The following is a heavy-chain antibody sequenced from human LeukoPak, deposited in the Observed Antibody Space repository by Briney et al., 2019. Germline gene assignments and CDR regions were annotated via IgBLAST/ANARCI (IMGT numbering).Heavy chain of an antibody. J-gene: IGHJ4*02. D-gene: IGHD2-8*01. V-gene: IGHV3-21*01. CDR2: ISSSSIYI. CDR1: GFTFSSYS. CDR3: ARALIGYYFDY. Sequence: PGGSLRLSCAASGFTFSSYSMNWVRQAPGKGLEWVSYISSSSIYIYYADSVKGRFTVSRDNAKNALFLHMNSMRAEDTAVYYCARALIGYYFDYWGQGTLVTVSS.